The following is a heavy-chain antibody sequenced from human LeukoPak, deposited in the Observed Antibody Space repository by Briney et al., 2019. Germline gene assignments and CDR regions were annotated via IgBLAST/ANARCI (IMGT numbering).Heavy chain of an antibody. CDR3: ARDLTERKYYIAF. D-gene: IGHD2-8*02. J-gene: IGHJ4*02. CDR2: IGYSGSDI. Sequence: PGGSLRLSCAASGFTFSSFGMHWVRQAPGEGLEWVAYIGYSGSDIYYADSVKGRFTISRYNSKNTVHLQLSSLRAADTALYSCARDLTERKYYIAFWGQGTLVTVSS. V-gene: IGHV3-30*02. CDR1: GFTFSSFG.